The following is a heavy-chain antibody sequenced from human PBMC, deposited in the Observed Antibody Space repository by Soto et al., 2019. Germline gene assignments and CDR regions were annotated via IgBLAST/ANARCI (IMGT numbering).Heavy chain of an antibody. CDR1: GFTFSSYA. Sequence: EVQLVESGGGLVQPGGSLRLSCAASGFTFSSYAMHWVRQAPGKGLEYVSATSSNGGSTYYANSVKGRFTISRDNSKNTLDTQMGSLRAEDMAVYYCARVWSSSWYSDYWGQGTLVTVSS. CDR2: TSSNGGST. V-gene: IGHV3-64*01. CDR3: ARVWSSSWYSDY. J-gene: IGHJ4*02. D-gene: IGHD6-13*01.